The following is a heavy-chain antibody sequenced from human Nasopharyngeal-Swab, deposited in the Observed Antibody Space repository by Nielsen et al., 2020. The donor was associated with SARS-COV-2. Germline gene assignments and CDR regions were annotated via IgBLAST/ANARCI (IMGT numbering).Heavy chain of an antibody. CDR3: GRDRHGDCSRNYYLGIGV. J-gene: IGHJ6*02. V-gene: IGHV3-11*01. CDR1: GFTFSDYY. CDR2: ISSSGSTI. Sequence: GESLKISCAASGFTFSDYYMSWIRQAPGKGLEWVSYISSSGSTIYYADSVKGRFTISRDNAKKSLYLQMNSLRAEDTAVFYFGRDRHGDCSRNYYLGIGVWGQGTTVSVSS. D-gene: IGHD2-21*01.